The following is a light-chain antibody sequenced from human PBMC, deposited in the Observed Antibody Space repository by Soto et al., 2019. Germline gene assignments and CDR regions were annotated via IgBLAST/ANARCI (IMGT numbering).Light chain of an antibody. J-gene: IGKJ1*01. V-gene: IGKV1-8*01. Sequence: AIRMTQSPSSFSASTGDRVTITCRASPAISSYLAWYQQKPGKAPKLLIYAASTLQSGVPSRFSGSGSGTDFTLTISCPQSEDFATYYCQQYYSYPPTFGQGTKVDIK. CDR3: QQYYSYPPT. CDR1: PAISSY. CDR2: AAS.